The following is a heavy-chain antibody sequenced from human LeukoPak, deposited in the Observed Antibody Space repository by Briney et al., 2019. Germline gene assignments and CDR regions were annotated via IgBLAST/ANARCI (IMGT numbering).Heavy chain of an antibody. CDR2: TSSSSAYT. Sequence: GGSLRLSCAASGFTFSSFSMIWVRQAPGKGLEWVSSTSSSSAYTFYAESGKGRFTISRDNAKNSLFLQMDSLRAEDTAIYYCVKGTTWIQLTYFDYWGQGTLVTVSS. CDR3: VKGTTWIQLTYFDY. D-gene: IGHD5-18*01. V-gene: IGHV3-21*04. J-gene: IGHJ4*02. CDR1: GFTFSSFS.